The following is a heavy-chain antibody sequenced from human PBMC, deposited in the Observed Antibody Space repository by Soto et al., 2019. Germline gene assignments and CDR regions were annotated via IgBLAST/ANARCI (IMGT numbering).Heavy chain of an antibody. D-gene: IGHD4-17*01. CDR2: INPGNGNT. CDR3: ASVGAAPVTTGDGLDV. Sequence: QVQLVQSGAEEKKPGASVKVSCKASGYTFTSYALHWVRQAPGQRLEWMGSINPGNGNTKYSQKFQGRVTITRDTSASTAYRELTSQSSEDTAVYDCASVGAAPVTTGDGLDVWGQGTTVTVSS. V-gene: IGHV1-3*05. CDR1: GYTFTSYA. J-gene: IGHJ6*02.